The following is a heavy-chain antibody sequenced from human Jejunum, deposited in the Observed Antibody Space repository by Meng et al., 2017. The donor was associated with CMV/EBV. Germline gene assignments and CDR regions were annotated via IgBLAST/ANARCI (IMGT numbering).Heavy chain of an antibody. CDR3: ARVSKGGSYRFDP. J-gene: IGHJ5*02. CDR1: GYTFNTYY. Sequence: QVQLVQSGAEGKKPXASVRVSCKASGYTFNTYYMHWVRQAPGQGLEWMGVINPSGGSSIYAQRFQGRVTMTSDTSTTTVYMDLSSLRSEDTAVYYCARVSKGGSYRFDPWGQGTLVTVSS. CDR2: INPSGGSS. D-gene: IGHD1-26*01. V-gene: IGHV1-46*02.